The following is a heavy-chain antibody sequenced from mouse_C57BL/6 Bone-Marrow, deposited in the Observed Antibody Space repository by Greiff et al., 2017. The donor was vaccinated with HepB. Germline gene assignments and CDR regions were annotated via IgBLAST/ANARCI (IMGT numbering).Heavy chain of an antibody. D-gene: IGHD1-1*01. CDR2: ISSGSSTI. V-gene: IGHV5-17*01. Sequence: DVMLVESGGGLVKPGGSLKLSCAASGFTFSDYGMHWVRQAPEKGLEWVAYISSGSSTIYYADTVKGRFTISRDNAKNTLFLQMTSLRSEDTAMYYCARPRGSSFYFDYWGQGTTLTVSS. J-gene: IGHJ2*01. CDR1: GFTFSDYG. CDR3: ARPRGSSFYFDY.